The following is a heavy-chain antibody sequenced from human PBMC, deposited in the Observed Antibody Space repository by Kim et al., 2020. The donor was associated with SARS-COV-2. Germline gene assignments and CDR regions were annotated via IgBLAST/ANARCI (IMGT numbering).Heavy chain of an antibody. V-gene: IGHV3-11*01. D-gene: IGHD6-13*01. CDR3: ARFAYSSSWYLDY. CDR1: GFTLSDYY. J-gene: IGHJ4*02. CDR2: ISTHGNLI. Sequence: GGSLRLSCAASGFTLSDYYMTWIRRAPGEGLEWISYISTHGNLINYADSVKGRFTISRDKAKNSLYLQMNSLRAEDTAMYYCARFAYSSSWYLDYWGQGT.